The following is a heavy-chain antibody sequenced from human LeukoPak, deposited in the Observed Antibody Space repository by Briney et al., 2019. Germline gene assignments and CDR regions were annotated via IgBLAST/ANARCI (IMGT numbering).Heavy chain of an antibody. CDR1: GFTFSSYA. V-gene: IGHV3-23*01. D-gene: IGHD6-6*01. CDR3: AKDMGRIAARPGRVAFDI. CDR2: ISGSGGST. J-gene: IGHJ3*02. Sequence: PGGSLRLSCAASGFTFSSYAMSWVRQAPGKGLEWVSAISGSGGSTYYADSVKGRFTISRDNSKNTLYLQMNSLRAEDTAVYYCAKDMGRIAARPGRVAFDIWGQGTMVTVSS.